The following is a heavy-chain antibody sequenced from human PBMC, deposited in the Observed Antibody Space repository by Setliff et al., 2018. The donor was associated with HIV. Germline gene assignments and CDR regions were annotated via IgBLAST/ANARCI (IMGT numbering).Heavy chain of an antibody. Sequence: PSETLSLTCTVSGGSISSHYWSWIRQPAGKGLEWIGSIYYSGSTYYNPSLKSRVTISVDTSKNQFSLKLSSVTAADTAVYYCASPASGGSSGQYHYWGQGTLVTVSS. J-gene: IGHJ4*02. D-gene: IGHD6-19*01. CDR1: GGSISSHY. V-gene: IGHV4-59*05. CDR3: ASPASGGSSGQYHY. CDR2: IYYSGST.